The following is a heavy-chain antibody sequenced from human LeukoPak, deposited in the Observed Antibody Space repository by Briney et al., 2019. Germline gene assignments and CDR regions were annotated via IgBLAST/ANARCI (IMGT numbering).Heavy chain of an antibody. CDR1: GGTFSSYA. J-gene: IGHJ4*02. D-gene: IGHD6-19*01. CDR3: ARSGRSGGWYGVGDY. CDR2: IIPIFGTA. Sequence: GASVKVSCKASGGTFSSYAINWVRQAPGQGLEWMGGIIPIFGTANYAQKFQGRVTITADESTSTGYMELSSLRSEDTAVYYCARSGRSGGWYGVGDYWGQGTLVTVSS. V-gene: IGHV1-69*13.